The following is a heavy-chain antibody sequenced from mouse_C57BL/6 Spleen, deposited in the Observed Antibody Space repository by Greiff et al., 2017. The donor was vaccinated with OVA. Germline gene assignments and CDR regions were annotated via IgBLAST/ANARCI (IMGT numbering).Heavy chain of an antibody. Sequence: VKLMESGAELVKPGASVKLSCKASGYTFTEYTIHWVKQRSGQGLEWIGWFYPGSGSIKYNEKFKDKATLTADKSSSTVYMELSRLTSEDSAVYFCARHAGRGYDGLPSFDYWGQGTTLTVSS. CDR1: GYTFTEYT. CDR3: ARHAGRGYDGLPSFDY. D-gene: IGHD2-2*01. CDR2: FYPGSGSI. V-gene: IGHV1-62-2*01. J-gene: IGHJ2*01.